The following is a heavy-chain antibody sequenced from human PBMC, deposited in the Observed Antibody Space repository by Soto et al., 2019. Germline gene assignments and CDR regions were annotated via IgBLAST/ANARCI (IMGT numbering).Heavy chain of an antibody. J-gene: IGHJ4*02. CDR2: IYYTGST. CDR3: ARDHHSYYDTSGYYPYFDF. V-gene: IGHV4-61*01. D-gene: IGHD3-22*01. Sequence: SETLSLTCTVSGGSVNTAPYHWSWIRQSPRNGLEWIGNIYYTGSTDYNPSFESRVAISLDTSNNQFSLRLTSLTAADTAVYFCARDHHSYYDTSGYYPYFDFWGQGTLVTVSS. CDR1: GGSVNTAPYH.